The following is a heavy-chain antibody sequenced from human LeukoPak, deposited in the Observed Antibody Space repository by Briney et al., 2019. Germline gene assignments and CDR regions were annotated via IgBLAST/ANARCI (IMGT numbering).Heavy chain of an antibody. CDR2: ISSDGSNE. V-gene: IGHV3-30*04. CDR1: GFTFSSYE. D-gene: IGHD2-15*01. Sequence: GGSLRLSCAASGFTFSSYEMNWVRQAPGKGLEWVAVISSDGSNEYYADSVKGRFTISRDNSKNTMYLQMNSLRPDDTAVYYCARRWSFDYWGQGTLVTVSS. CDR3: ARRWSFDY. J-gene: IGHJ4*02.